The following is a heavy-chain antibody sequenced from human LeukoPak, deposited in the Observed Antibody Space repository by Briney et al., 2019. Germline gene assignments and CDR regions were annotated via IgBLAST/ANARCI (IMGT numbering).Heavy chain of an antibody. Sequence: GGSLRLSCAASGFTFSSYAMSWVRQAPGKGLEWVSAISGSGGSTYYADSVKGRFTISRDNSKNTLYLQMNSLRAEDTAVCYCARGPTLWFGHLSSSPYYYYALGVWGQGTTVTVSS. CDR1: GFTFSSYA. CDR3: ARGPTLWFGHLSSSPYYYYALGV. CDR2: ISGSGGST. V-gene: IGHV3-23*01. J-gene: IGHJ6*02. D-gene: IGHD3-10*01.